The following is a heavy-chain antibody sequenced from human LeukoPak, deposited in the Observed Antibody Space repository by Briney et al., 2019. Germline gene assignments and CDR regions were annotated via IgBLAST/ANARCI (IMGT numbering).Heavy chain of an antibody. CDR2: IYYSGST. J-gene: IGHJ4*02. V-gene: IGHV4-59*08. CDR3: ARLNYDILTGYSD. Sequence: SETLSLTCTVSGGSISSYYWSWIRQPPGKGLEWIGYIYYSGSTNYNPSLESRVTISVDTSKNQFSLKLSSVTAADTAVYYCARLNYDILTGYSDWGQGTLVTVSS. D-gene: IGHD3-9*01. CDR1: GGSISSYY.